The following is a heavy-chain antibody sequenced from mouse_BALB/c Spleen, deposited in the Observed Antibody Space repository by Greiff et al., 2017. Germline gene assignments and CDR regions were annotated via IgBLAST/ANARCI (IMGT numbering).Heavy chain of an antibody. CDR2: IYPYNGGT. CDR3: ARSGNWDWYFDV. D-gene: IGHD4-1*01. V-gene: IGHV1S29*02. Sequence: DVKLVESGPELVKPGASVKISCKASGYTFTDYNMHWVKQSHGKSLEWIGYIYPYNGGTGYNQKFKSKATLTVDNSSSTAYMELRSLTSEDSAVYYCARSGNWDWYFDVWGAGTTVTVSS. CDR1: GYTFTDYN. J-gene: IGHJ1*01.